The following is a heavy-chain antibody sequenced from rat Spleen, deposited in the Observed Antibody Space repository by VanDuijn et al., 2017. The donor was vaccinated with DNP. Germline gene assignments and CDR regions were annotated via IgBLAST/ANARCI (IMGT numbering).Heavy chain of an antibody. D-gene: IGHD1-2*01. J-gene: IGHJ4*01. V-gene: IGHV5-29*01. CDR2: IVYDGSSS. CDR3: TTHGSIATISTGAMDV. Sequence: EVQLVESGGGLVQPGRSLKLSCAASGFTFSNYGMHWIRQAPKKGLEWVATIVYDGSSSFYGDSVTGRFTISRDNAKSTLYLQMDSLRSEDTATYYCTTHGSIATISTGAMDVWGQGTSVTVSS. CDR1: GFTFSNYG.